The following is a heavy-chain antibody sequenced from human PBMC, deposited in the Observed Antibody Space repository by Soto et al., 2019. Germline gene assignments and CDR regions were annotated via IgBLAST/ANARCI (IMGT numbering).Heavy chain of an antibody. CDR3: ARDGGELGYCSGGSCYSNWFDP. CDR2: IWYDGSNK. J-gene: IGHJ5*02. Sequence: QVQLVESGGGVVQPGRSLRLSCAASGFTFSSYGMHWVRQAPGKGLEWVAVIWYDGSNKYYADSVKGRFTISRDNSKNTLYRQMNSLRAEDTAVYYCARDGGELGYCSGGSCYSNWFDPWGQGTLVTVSS. D-gene: IGHD2-15*01. V-gene: IGHV3-33*01. CDR1: GFTFSSYG.